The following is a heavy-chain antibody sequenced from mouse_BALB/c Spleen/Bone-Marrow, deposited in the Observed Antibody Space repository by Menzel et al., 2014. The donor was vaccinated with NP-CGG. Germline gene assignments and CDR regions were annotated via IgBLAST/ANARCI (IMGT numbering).Heavy chain of an antibody. CDR2: ITNGGDNT. V-gene: IGHV5-12-1*01. CDR1: GFAFSIYD. J-gene: IGHJ4*01. Sequence: EVQGVESGGGLVKPGGSLKLSCAASGFAFSIYDMSWVRQTPEKRLEWVAYITNGGDNTYYPDTVKGRFTISRDNAKNTLYLQMSSLKSEDTAMYYCVRHKNYYAMDYWGQGTSVTVSS. CDR3: VRHKNYYAMDY.